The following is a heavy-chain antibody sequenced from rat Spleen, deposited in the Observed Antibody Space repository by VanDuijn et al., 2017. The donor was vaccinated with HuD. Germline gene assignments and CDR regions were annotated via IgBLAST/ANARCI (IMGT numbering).Heavy chain of an antibody. CDR3: ATEQPKAYYLGY. Sequence: EVQLVESGGGLVQPGRSLKLSCAASGFTFSDYNMAWVRQAPKKGLEWVATISYDGGSTYYRDSVKGRFTISRDNTERTLYLQMHSLRSEDTATYYCATEQPKAYYLGYWGQGVMVTVSS. CDR1: GFTFSDYN. J-gene: IGHJ2*01. V-gene: IGHV5-7*01. D-gene: IGHD1-2*01. CDR2: ISYDGGST.